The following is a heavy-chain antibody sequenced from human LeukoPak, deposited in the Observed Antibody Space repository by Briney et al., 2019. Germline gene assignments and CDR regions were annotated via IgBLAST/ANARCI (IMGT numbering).Heavy chain of an antibody. Sequence: SETLSLTCAVSDDSFSSHYWTWIRQPPGKGLEWSGYISYIGSTNYNPSRKSRVTISIDTSKNQFSLKLTSVTAADPAVYYCARDLVTVTKGFDIWGQGTMVSVSS. J-gene: IGHJ3*02. D-gene: IGHD4-17*01. CDR1: DDSFSSHY. CDR2: ISYIGST. CDR3: ARDLVTVTKGFDI. V-gene: IGHV4-59*11.